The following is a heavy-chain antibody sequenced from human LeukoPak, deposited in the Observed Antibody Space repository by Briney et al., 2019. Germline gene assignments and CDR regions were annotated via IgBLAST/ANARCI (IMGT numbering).Heavy chain of an antibody. CDR3: ARTTVTTYYFDY. D-gene: IGHD4-17*01. J-gene: IGHJ4*02. CDR1: GYTLTTYG. Sequence: SVNVSRKASGYTLTTYGISWVRQAAGHGGGGMGWISTYNTNSNHAQKLQGRVTMTTDTSASTAYMELRSLRSDDTAVYYCARTTVTTYYFDYWGQGTPVTVSS. V-gene: IGHV1-18*01. CDR2: ISTYNTNS.